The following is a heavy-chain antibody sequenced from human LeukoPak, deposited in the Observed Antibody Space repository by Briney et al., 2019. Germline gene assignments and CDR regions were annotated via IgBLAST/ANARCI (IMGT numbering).Heavy chain of an antibody. CDR2: IYHSGST. D-gene: IGHD6-13*01. V-gene: IGHV4-38-2*02. J-gene: IGHJ4*02. Sequence: SETLSLTCTVSGYSISSGYYWGWIRQPPGKGLEWIGSIYHSGSTYYSPSLKSRVTISVDTSKNQFSLKLSSVTAADTAVYYCAGANIAAAGQFDYWGQGTLVTVSS. CDR3: AGANIAAAGQFDY. CDR1: GYSISSGYY.